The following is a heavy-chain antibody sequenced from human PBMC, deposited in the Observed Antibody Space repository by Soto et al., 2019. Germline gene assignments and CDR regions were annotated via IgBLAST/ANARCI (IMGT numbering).Heavy chain of an antibody. CDR3: VGTALIVGTSGSDY. D-gene: IGHD1-26*01. Sequence: SETLSLTYTVSGGSINNNVHYWGWIRQPPGKGLEWIGSIYYTGTTYYDPSLKSRVSTSIDTSKNPFYLRLNSVTAADTAFYYCVGTALIVGTSGSDYWGQGTLVTVSS. CDR1: GGSINNNVHY. V-gene: IGHV4-39*01. CDR2: IYYTGTT. J-gene: IGHJ4*01.